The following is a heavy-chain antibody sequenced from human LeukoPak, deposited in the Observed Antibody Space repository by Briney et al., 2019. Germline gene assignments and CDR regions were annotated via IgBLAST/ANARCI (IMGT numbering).Heavy chain of an antibody. V-gene: IGHV3-30*02. J-gene: IGHJ4*02. CDR3: ARESGAAKIGQMLNY. D-gene: IGHD3-10*02. CDR1: GLMFSTSG. CDR2: IQYDGSEI. Sequence: GGSLRLSCAASGLMFSTSGMHWVRQAPGKGLEWVAFIQYDGSEIYYAYSLKGRFTISRDNSKNTLYLQMNSLRAEDTAVFYCARESGAAKIGQMLNYWGQGTLVTVSS.